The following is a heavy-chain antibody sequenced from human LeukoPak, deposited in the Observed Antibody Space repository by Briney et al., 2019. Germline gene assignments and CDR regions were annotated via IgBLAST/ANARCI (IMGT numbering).Heavy chain of an antibody. J-gene: IGHJ1*01. CDR3: ARVRTDYYGSGSQGYFQH. CDR1: GFTFSSYA. CDR2: ISYDGSNK. V-gene: IGHV3-30*14. Sequence: PGRSLRLSCAASGFTFSSYAMHWVRQAPGKGLEWVAVISYDGSNKYYADSVKGRFTISRDNSKNTLYLQMNSLRAEDTAVYYCARVRTDYYGSGSQGYFQHWGQGTLVTVSS. D-gene: IGHD3-10*01.